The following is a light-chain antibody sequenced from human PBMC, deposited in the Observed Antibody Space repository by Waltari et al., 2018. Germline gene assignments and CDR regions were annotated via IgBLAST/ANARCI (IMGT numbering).Light chain of an antibody. J-gene: IGKJ4*01. Sequence: EIVLTQSPATLSLSPGERATLSCRASQSVSNFLAWYQQKPGQAPRLLIYHASNRATGIPARFSGRGSGTDFTRTISSLEPGDSAIYYCQQRANWPPLTFGGGTRVEI. CDR2: HAS. CDR3: QQRANWPPLT. V-gene: IGKV3-11*01. CDR1: QSVSNF.